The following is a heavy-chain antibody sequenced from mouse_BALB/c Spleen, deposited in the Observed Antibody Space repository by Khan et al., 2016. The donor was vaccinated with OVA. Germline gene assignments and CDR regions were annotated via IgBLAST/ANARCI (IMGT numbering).Heavy chain of an antibody. J-gene: IGHJ3*01. CDR1: GYTFTDYY. V-gene: IGHV1-77*01. CDR2: ISPGSGDT. CDR3: ARRNYFGYTFAY. Sequence: QVQLKESGAELARPGASVKLSCKASGYTFTDYYINWVKQRTGQGLEWIGEISPGSGDTYYNEKFKGKATLTADKSSNTASMQLSSLPSEASAVYFCARRNYFGYTFAYWAQGTLVTVSA. D-gene: IGHD1-2*01.